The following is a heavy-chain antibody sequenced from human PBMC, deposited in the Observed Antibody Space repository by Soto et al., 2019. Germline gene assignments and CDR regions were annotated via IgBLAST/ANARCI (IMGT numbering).Heavy chain of an antibody. CDR3: AQAHSSGWFEGSEYFQH. V-gene: IGHV3-30*03. CDR2: ISYDGSNK. CDR1: GFTFSSYG. D-gene: IGHD6-19*01. Sequence: PGGSLRLSCAASGFTFSSYGMHWVRQAPGKGLEWVAVISYDGSNKYYADSVKGRFTISRDNSKNTLYLQMNSLRAEDTAVYYCAQAHSSGWFEGSEYFQHWGQGTLVTVSS. J-gene: IGHJ1*01.